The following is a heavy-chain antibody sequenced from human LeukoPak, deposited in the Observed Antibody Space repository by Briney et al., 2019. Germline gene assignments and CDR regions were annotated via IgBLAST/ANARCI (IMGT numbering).Heavy chain of an antibody. CDR2: INPNSGGT. V-gene: IGHV1-2*06. Sequence: WASVKVSCKASGYTFTGYYMHWVRQAPGQGLEWMGRINPNSGGTNYAQKFQGRVTMTRDTSISTAYMELSRLRSDDTAVYYCARGPYSSSWSTYYYYGMDVWGQGTTVTVSS. D-gene: IGHD6-13*01. CDR3: ARGPYSSSWSTYYYYGMDV. CDR1: GYTFTGYY. J-gene: IGHJ6*02.